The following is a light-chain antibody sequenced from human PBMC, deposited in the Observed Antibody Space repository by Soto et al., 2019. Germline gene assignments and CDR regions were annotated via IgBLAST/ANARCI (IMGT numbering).Light chain of an antibody. V-gene: IGKV3-11*01. J-gene: IGKJ4*01. CDR2: DAS. Sequence: EIVLTQSPATLSLSPGERATLSCRASQSVSSYLAWYQQKPGQAPRLLIYDASNRATGIPARFSGSGSVTDFTLTISNLEPEDFAVYYWQQRSNWPRGTFGGGTKVEIK. CDR1: QSVSSY. CDR3: QQRSNWPRGT.